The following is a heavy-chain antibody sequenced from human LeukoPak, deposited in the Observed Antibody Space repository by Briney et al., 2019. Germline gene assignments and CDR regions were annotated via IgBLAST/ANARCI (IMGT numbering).Heavy chain of an antibody. Sequence: GGSLRLSCAASGFTFSSYGMHWVRQAPGKGLEWVAFIRYDGSNKYYADSVKGRFTISRDNAKNSLYLQMNSLRAEDTALYFCAKDLYSYGLHPFDYWGQGTLVTVSS. D-gene: IGHD5-18*01. V-gene: IGHV3-30*02. CDR1: GFTFSSYG. CDR2: IRYDGSNK. CDR3: AKDLYSYGLHPFDY. J-gene: IGHJ4*02.